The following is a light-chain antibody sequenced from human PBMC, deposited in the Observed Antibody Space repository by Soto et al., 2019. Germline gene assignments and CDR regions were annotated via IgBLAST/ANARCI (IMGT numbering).Light chain of an antibody. J-gene: IGKJ4*01. CDR3: QQHANYPIT. V-gene: IGKV1-5*03. CDR2: KAS. CDR1: RNIGSW. Sequence: DIQMTQSPSTLSASILYIVTITFRASRNIGSWLAWYQQKAGKAPNLLIYKASTLETGVPSRFSGSASGTEFTLTISSLQPDDFATYYCQQHANYPITFGGGTRWIS.